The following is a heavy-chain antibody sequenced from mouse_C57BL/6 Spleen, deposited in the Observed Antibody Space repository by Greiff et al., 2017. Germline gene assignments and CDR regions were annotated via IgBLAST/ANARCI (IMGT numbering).Heavy chain of an antibody. V-gene: IGHV3-6*01. CDR1: GYSITSGYY. J-gene: IGHJ2*01. D-gene: IGHD2-3*01. CDR2: ISYDGSN. CDR3: ARGDGYYVLGY. Sequence: EVQLQESGPGLVKPSQSLSLTCSVTGYSITSGYYWNWIRQFPGNKLEWMGYISYDGSNNYNPSLKNRISITRDTSKNQFFLKLNSVTTEDTATYYCARGDGYYVLGYWGQGTTLTVSS.